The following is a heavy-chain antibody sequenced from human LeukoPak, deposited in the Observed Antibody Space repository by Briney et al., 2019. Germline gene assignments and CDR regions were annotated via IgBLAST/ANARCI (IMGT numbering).Heavy chain of an antibody. CDR2: IYYSGIT. CDR3: AREGNCSGGSCPPGAFDI. V-gene: IGHV4-59*01. CDR1: GGSISSYY. D-gene: IGHD2-15*01. J-gene: IGHJ3*02. Sequence: SETLSLTCTVSGGSISSYYWSWIRQPPGKGLEWSGYIYYSGITNYNPSLKSRVTISVDTSKNQFSLKLSSVTAADTAVYYCAREGNCSGGSCPPGAFDIWGQGTMVTVSS.